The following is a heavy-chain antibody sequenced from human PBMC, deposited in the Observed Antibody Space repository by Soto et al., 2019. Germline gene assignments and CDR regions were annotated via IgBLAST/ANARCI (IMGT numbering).Heavy chain of an antibody. J-gene: IGHJ4*02. V-gene: IGHV3-7*05. CDR1: GFTFISFW. CDR3: ARRYSTNGVCYDY. CDR2: INQDGSEK. Sequence: GGSLRLSCAASGFTFISFWMSWVLQAPGKGLEWVASINQDGSEKYYVDSVKGRFTISRDNAKNSLYLQMNSLRAEDTAVYYRARRYSTNGVCYDYWGQGTLVTVSS. D-gene: IGHD2-8*01.